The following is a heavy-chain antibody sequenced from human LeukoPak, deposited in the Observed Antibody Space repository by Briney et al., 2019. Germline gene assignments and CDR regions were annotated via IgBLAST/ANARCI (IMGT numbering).Heavy chain of an antibody. Sequence: GGSLRLSCAASGFTFSSYAMSWVRQAPGKGLEWVSTISTSGDNTYFADSVKGRFTTSRDISKNTLYLQMNSLRVEDTAVYYCAKNRGYCSGGSCYGDYWGQGTLVTVSS. J-gene: IGHJ4*02. CDR3: AKNRGYCSGGSCYGDY. CDR2: ISTSGDNT. CDR1: GFTFSSYA. V-gene: IGHV3-23*01. D-gene: IGHD2-15*01.